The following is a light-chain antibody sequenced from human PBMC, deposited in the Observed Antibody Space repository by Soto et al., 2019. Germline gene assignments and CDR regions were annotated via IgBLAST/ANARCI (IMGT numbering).Light chain of an antibody. CDR3: ASYTTSSTYV. CDR1: SRDVGGYSY. J-gene: IGLJ1*01. V-gene: IGLV2-14*01. CDR2: DVS. Sequence: QSVLTQPASVSGSPGQSIAISCTGTSRDVGGYSYVSWYQQQPGKAPKLVISDVSNRPSGVSDRFSGSKSGNTASLPISGLQTEDEADYYCASYTTSSTYVFGTGTKSPS.